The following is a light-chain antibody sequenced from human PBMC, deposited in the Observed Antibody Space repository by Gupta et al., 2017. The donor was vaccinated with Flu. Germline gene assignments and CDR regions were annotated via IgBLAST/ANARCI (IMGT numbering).Light chain of an antibody. CDR3: HQSSSLPIT. V-gene: IGKV6D-21*02. J-gene: IGKJ5*01. CDR1: QSIGSS. CDR2: YAS. Sequence: DIVLIHSPDFQSVSPREKVTNTCLASQSIGSSLHWYQQKPDQSPKLLIKYASNSISGVPSRFSGSGSGTDFTLTINSLEAEDAAAYYCHQSSSLPITFGQGTRPEIK.